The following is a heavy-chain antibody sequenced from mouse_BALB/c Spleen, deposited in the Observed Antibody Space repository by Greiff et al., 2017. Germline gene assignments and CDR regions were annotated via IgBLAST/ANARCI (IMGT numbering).Heavy chain of an antibody. CDR1: GYSITSGYY. V-gene: IGHV3-6*02. J-gene: IGHJ4*01. CDR3: ASGNYAMDY. D-gene: IGHD1-1*02. Sequence: EVQLVESGPGLVKPSQSLSLTCSVTGYSITSGYYWNWIRQFPGNKLEWMGYISYDGSNNYNPSLKNRISITRDTSKNQFFLKLNSVTTEDTATYYCASGNYAMDYWGQGTSVTVSS. CDR2: ISYDGSN.